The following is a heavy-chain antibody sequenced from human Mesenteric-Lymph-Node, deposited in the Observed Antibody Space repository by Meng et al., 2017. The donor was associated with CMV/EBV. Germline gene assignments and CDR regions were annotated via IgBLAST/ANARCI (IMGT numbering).Heavy chain of an antibody. D-gene: IGHD1-1*01. V-gene: IGHV3-43D*03. CDR1: GFTFGDYA. CDR2: ISWDGGST. CDR3: ARDGQLDY. J-gene: IGHJ4*02. Sequence: GGSLRLSCAASGFTFGDYAMHWVRQAPGKGLEWVSLISWDGGSTYYADSVKGRFTISRDNSKNTMNLQMNSLRPEDTGLYYCARDGQLDYWGRGTLVTVSS.